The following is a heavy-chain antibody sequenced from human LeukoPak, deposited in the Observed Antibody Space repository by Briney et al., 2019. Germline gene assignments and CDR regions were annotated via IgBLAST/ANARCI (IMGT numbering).Heavy chain of an antibody. D-gene: IGHD3-16*01. J-gene: IGHJ5*01. CDR2: IFNSGSFNSGAT. V-gene: IGHV4-39*07. CDR1: GGSISNRDYY. CDR3: ARSPGFGSNWYDY. Sequence: PSETLSLTCTVAGGSISNRDYYWGWIRQPPGKGLEWIGSIFNSGSFNSGATYSNPSLRSRTTISMDTAKNQFSLSLSSVTAADTAVYLCARSPGFGSNWYDYWGQGTLVTVSS.